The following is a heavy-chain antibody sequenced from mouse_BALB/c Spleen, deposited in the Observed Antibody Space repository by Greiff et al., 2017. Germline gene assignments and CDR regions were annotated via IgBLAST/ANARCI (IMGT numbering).Heavy chain of an antibody. CDR2: ISNGGGST. Sequence: EVKLMESGGGLVQPGGSLKLSCAASGFTFSSYTMSWVRQTPEKRLEWVAYISNGGGSTYYPDTVKGRFTISRDNAKNTLYLQMSSLKSEDTAMYYCARLANWDYFDYWGQGTTLTVSS. CDR1: GFTFSSYT. D-gene: IGHD4-1*01. V-gene: IGHV5-12-2*01. CDR3: ARLANWDYFDY. J-gene: IGHJ2*01.